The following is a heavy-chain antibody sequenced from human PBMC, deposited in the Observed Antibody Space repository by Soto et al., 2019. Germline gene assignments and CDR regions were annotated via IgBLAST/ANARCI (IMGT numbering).Heavy chain of an antibody. Sequence: GGSLRLSCSASGFPFSSYAMHWVRQAPGKGLEYVSAISSNGGSTYYADSVKGRFTISRDNSKNTLYLQMSSLRAEDTAVYYCVEEILPDSGYDRSYYFDYWGQGTLVTVSS. V-gene: IGHV3-64D*08. CDR2: ISSNGGST. J-gene: IGHJ4*02. CDR1: GFPFSSYA. CDR3: VEEILPDSGYDRSYYFDY. D-gene: IGHD5-12*01.